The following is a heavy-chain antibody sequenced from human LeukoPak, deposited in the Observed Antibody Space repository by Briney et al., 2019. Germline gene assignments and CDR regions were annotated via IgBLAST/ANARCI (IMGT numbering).Heavy chain of an antibody. V-gene: IGHV3-11*04. CDR1: GFTFSDYY. Sequence: GGSLRLSCEASGFTFSDYYMNWIRQAPGKRPEWVSHISGSGRTTHHADSVEGRFTMSRDNAKNAVFLQMNSLRAEDTAVYYCASFTAMEGLVYWGQGTLVTVSS. CDR3: ASFTAMEGLVY. J-gene: IGHJ4*02. D-gene: IGHD5-18*01. CDR2: ISGSGRTT.